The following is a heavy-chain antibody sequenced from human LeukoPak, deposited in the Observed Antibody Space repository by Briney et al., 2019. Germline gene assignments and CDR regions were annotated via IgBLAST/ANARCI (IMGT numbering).Heavy chain of an antibody. D-gene: IGHD6-19*01. CDR1: GFSFSNAW. CDR2: IKSKTDGGTA. Sequence: GGSLRLSCAASGFSFSNAWMDWVRRAPGKGLEWVGRIKSKTDGGTAHYAAPVKGRFTISRDDSRNTLYLQMNSLKTEDTAVYYCTRENRHSSGWYGAFDIWGQGTMVIVSS. J-gene: IGHJ3*02. V-gene: IGHV3-15*01. CDR3: TRENRHSSGWYGAFDI.